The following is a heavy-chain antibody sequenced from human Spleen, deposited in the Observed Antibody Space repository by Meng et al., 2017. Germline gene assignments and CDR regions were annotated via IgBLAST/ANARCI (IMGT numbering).Heavy chain of an antibody. CDR2: ISGSGDDT. D-gene: IGHD3-9*01. Sequence: LMDVWGGWILAWGSVSLSCSASGLLFSSYAMSWVRQAPGKGLEWVSVISGSGDDTRYGDYVKGRFTMSRDNSKNILYLQMNSLRAEEADVYYCAKEYDSLAALHYDFWGQGTLVTVSS. CDR1: GLLFSSYA. V-gene: IGHV3-23*01. J-gene: IGHJ4*02. CDR3: AKEYDSLAALHYDF.